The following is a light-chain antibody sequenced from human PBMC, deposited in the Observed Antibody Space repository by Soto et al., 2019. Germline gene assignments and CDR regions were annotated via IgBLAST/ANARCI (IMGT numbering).Light chain of an antibody. J-gene: IGLJ2*01. CDR2: GNN. CDR3: QSYDTSLSGSTV. V-gene: IGLV1-40*01. CDR1: SYNIGAGYD. Sequence: QSVLTQPPSVSGAPGQRVTISCTGSSYNIGAGYDVHWYQQLPGTAPKLLVYGNNNRPSGVPDRFSGSKSGTSASLAITGLQADDEADYYCQSYDTSLSGSTVFGGGTKLTVL.